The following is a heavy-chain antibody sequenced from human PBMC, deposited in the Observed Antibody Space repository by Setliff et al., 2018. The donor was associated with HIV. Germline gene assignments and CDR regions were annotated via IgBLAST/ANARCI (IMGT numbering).Heavy chain of an antibody. CDR2: INHRGST. J-gene: IGHJ6*03. V-gene: IGHV4-34*01. Sequence: SETLSLTCAVYGGSFSGYYWSWIRQPPGKGLEWTGEINHRGSTNCNPSLKSRVSISVDTSKNQFSLKLSSVTAADTAVYYCAREYYRSGGYYSGWKYYYMDVWGKGTTVTVSS. CDR1: GGSFSGYY. D-gene: IGHD2-15*01. CDR3: AREYYRSGGYYSGWKYYYMDV.